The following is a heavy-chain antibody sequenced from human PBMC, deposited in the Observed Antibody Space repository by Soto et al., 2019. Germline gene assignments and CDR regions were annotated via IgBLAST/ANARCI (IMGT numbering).Heavy chain of an antibody. CDR1: GFTFSTSW. J-gene: IGHJ4*02. D-gene: IGHD3-10*01. CDR2: INGDGSEE. V-gene: IGHV3-7*01. CDR3: AAGFPPDY. Sequence: EVQLVESGGVLVQTGGSLRVSCAASGFTFSTSWMNWVRQAPGKGLEWVANINGDGSEEYYVDSVRGRFTISRDNVKNSLFLQMNSLRAEDTAVYYCAAGFPPDYWGQGTLVTVSS.